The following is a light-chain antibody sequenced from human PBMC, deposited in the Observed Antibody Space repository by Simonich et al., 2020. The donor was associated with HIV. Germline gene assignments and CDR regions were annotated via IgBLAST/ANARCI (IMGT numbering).Light chain of an antibody. CDR1: QSISSW. CDR2: KAS. CDR3: QQYNSYPRT. V-gene: IGKV1-5*03. Sequence: DIQMTQSPSILSASVGDRVTITCRTSQSISSWLAWYQQKQGKAPKLLIYKASNLQSGVPSRFSGSGSGTEFTLTISSLQPEDFATYYCQQYNSYPRTFGQGTKVEIK. J-gene: IGKJ1*01.